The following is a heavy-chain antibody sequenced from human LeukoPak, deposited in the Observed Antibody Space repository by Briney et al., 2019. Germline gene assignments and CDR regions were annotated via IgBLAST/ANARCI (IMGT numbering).Heavy chain of an antibody. J-gene: IGHJ5*02. CDR1: GYSISSGYY. CDR2: IYHSGST. CDR3: ARHRYDFWSGWRFRNWFDP. Sequence: PSETLSLTCAVSGYSISSGYYWGWIRQPPGKGLEWIGSIYHSGSTYYNPSLKSRVTISVDTSKNQFSLKLSSVTAADTAVYYCARHRYDFWSGWRFRNWFDPWGQGNLVTVSS. V-gene: IGHV4-38-2*01. D-gene: IGHD3-3*01.